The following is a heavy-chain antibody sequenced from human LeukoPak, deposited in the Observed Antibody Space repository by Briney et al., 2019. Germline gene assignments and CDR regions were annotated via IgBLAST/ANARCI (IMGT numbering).Heavy chain of an antibody. J-gene: IGHJ4*02. Sequence: GRSLRLSCAASRFTLSSYAMHWVRQAPGEGLEWVAVISYDGSNKYYADSVKGRFTISRDNSKNTLYLQMNSLRAEDTAVYYCASGGSGYDLDYWGQGTLVTVSS. D-gene: IGHD5-12*01. CDR1: RFTLSSYA. CDR2: ISYDGSNK. CDR3: ASGGSGYDLDY. V-gene: IGHV3-30*04.